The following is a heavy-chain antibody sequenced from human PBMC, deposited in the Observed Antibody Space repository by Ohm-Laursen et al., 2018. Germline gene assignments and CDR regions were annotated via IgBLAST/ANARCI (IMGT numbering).Heavy chain of an antibody. V-gene: IGHV3-53*01. CDR3: AKDTGYGSGLYYYYGMDV. D-gene: IGHD3-10*01. Sequence: SLRLSCAASGFTVSSNYMSWVRQAPGKGLEWVSVIYSGGSTYYANSVKGRFTISRDKSKNTLYLQMNSLRAEDTAVYYCAKDTGYGSGLYYYYGMDVWGQGTTVTVSS. CDR2: IYSGGST. CDR1: GFTVSSNY. J-gene: IGHJ6*02.